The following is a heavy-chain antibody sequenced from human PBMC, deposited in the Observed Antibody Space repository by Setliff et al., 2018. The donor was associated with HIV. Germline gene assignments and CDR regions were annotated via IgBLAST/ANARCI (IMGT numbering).Heavy chain of an antibody. CDR3: ARGLGMVESTTPFDF. Sequence: SQTLSLTCAVYGESLSPYYWSWIRQPPGKGLEWIGEINHSGSNNYNPSLKSRVTLSVDTSKNQFSLKLTSVTAADTAVYYCARGLGMVESTTPFDFWGQGTLVTVSS. D-gene: IGHD1-26*01. CDR2: INHSGSN. CDR1: GESLSPYY. J-gene: IGHJ4*02. V-gene: IGHV4-34*01.